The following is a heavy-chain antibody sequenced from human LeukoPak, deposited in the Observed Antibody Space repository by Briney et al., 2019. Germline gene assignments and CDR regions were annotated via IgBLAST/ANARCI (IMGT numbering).Heavy chain of an antibody. CDR1: GFTFSSYG. Sequence: GGSLRLSCAASGFTFSSYGMHWVRQAPGKGLEWVAFIRYDGSNKYYADSVKGRFTISRDNPKTTLYLQLNSLRAEDTAVYYCSKNVLFFRGSVSGTLHGDAFDIWGQGTMVTVSS. V-gene: IGHV3-30*02. J-gene: IGHJ3*02. D-gene: IGHD2-8*02. CDR3: SKNVLFFRGSVSGTLHGDAFDI. CDR2: IRYDGSNK.